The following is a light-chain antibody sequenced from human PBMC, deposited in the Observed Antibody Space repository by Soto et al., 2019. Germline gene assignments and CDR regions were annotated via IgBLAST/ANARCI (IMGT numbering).Light chain of an antibody. CDR2: DVS. J-gene: IGLJ2*01. V-gene: IGLV2-14*03. Sequence: QSALTQPASVSGSPGQSITISCTGTSSDVGGYNYVSWYQQYPGKAPKLMIYDVSGRPSGVSNRFSGPKSGNTASLTISGLQAEDEADYYCSSYTSSSLGVVFGGGTKLTVL. CDR1: SSDVGGYNY. CDR3: SSYTSSSLGVV.